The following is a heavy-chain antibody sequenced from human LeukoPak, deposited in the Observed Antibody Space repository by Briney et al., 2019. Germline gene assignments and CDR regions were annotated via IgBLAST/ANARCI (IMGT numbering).Heavy chain of an antibody. CDR2: IYYSGST. CDR3: ASLTRWGSQYFDY. D-gene: IGHD3-10*01. J-gene: IGHJ4*02. V-gene: IGHV4-59*08. Sequence: KPSETLSLTCTVSGGSISSYYWSWIRQPPGKGLEWIRYIYYSGSTNYNPSLKSRVTISVDTSKNQYSLKLSSVSAADTAIYYCASLTRWGSQYFDYWGQGTLVTVSS. CDR1: GGSISSYY.